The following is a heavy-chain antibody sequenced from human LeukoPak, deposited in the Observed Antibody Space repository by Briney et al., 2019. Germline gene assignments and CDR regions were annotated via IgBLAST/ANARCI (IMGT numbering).Heavy chain of an antibody. CDR1: GFTFDDYA. D-gene: IGHD6-19*01. Sequence: GGSLRLSCAASGFTFDDYAMHWVRHAPGKGLEWVSGISWNRGNIVYADSVKGRFTISRDNAKNSLYLQMNSLRAEDTALYYCAKDKYSSGPDAFDIWGQGTMVTVSS. CDR3: AKDKYSSGPDAFDI. CDR2: ISWNRGNI. J-gene: IGHJ3*02. V-gene: IGHV3-9*01.